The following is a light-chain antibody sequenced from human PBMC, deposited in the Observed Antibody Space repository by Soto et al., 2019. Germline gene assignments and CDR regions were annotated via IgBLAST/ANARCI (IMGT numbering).Light chain of an antibody. CDR3: SSYTRSTTLV. Sequence: QPVLTQPASVSGSPGQSITISCTGTSSDVGAYNYVSWYQQHPGKAPKLMLYAVSNRPSGVSNRFSGSKSGNTASLTITGLQADDEADYYCSSYTRSTTLVFGGGTKVTVL. V-gene: IGLV2-14*01. CDR2: AVS. J-gene: IGLJ3*02. CDR1: SSDVGAYNY.